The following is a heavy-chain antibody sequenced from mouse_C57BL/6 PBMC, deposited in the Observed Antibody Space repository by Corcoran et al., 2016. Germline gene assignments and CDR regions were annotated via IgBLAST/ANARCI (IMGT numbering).Heavy chain of an antibody. D-gene: IGHD1-1*01. J-gene: IGHJ3*01. CDR2: INTYSGVP. V-gene: IGHV9-3*01. Sequence: QIQLVQSGPELKKPGETVKISCKASGYTFTTYGMSWVKQAPVKGLKWMGWINTYSGVPTYADDFKGRFAFSLETSASTAYLQINNLKNEDTATYFCARGYGSSLAWFAYWGQGTLVTVSA. CDR3: ARGYGSSLAWFAY. CDR1: GYTFTTYG.